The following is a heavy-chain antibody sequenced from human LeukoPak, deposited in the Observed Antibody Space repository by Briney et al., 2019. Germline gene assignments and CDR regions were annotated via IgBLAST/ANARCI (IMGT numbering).Heavy chain of an antibody. V-gene: IGHV3-30*14. J-gene: IGHJ6*03. CDR2: ISYDGSNK. Sequence: GGSLRLSCAASGFTFSSYAMHWVRQAPGKGLEWVAVISYDGSNKYYADSVKGRFTISRDNSKNTLYLQMNSLRAEDTAVYYCASVDDSSGYYYPYYYMDVWGKGTTVTVSS. D-gene: IGHD3-22*01. CDR3: ASVDDSSGYYYPYYYMDV. CDR1: GFTFSSYA.